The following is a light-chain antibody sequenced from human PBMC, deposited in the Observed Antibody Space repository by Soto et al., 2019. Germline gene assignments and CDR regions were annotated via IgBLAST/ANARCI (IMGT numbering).Light chain of an antibody. CDR2: LKSDGTH. CDR3: QTWGTGFQV. CDR1: SGHSTYA. V-gene: IGLV4-69*01. Sequence: QSVLTQSPSASASLGASVKLTCTLSSGHSTYAIAWHQHQAEKGPRYLMNLKSDGTHTKGDGIPDRFSGSSSGAERYLTIYSLQSDDEADYYCQTWGTGFQVFGGGTKLTVL. J-gene: IGLJ3*02.